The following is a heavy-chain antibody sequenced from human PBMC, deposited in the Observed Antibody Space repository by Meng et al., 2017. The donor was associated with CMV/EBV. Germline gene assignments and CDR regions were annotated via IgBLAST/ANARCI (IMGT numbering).Heavy chain of an antibody. CDR1: GFTFSSYS. D-gene: IGHD2-2*01. J-gene: IGHJ6*02. CDR3: ARDRRGYCSSTSCYYHYYYGMDV. V-gene: IGHV3-21*01. Sequence: GESLKISCAASGFTFSSYSMNWVRQAPGKGLEWVSSISSSSSYIYYADSVKGRFTISGDNAKNSLYLQMNSLRAEDTAVYYCARDRRGYCSSTSCYYHYYYGMDVWGQGTTVTVSS. CDR2: ISSSSSYI.